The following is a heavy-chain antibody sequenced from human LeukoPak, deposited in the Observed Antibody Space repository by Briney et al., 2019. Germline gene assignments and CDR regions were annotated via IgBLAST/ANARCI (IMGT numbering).Heavy chain of an antibody. CDR3: ARERYDYVWGSYRHAYFDY. CDR2: IYYSGST. V-gene: IGHV4-31*03. Sequence: TSETLSLTCTVSGGSISSGGYYWSWIRQHPGKGLEWIGYIYYSGSTYYNPSLKSRVTISVDTSKNQFSLKLSSVTAADTAVYYRARERYDYVWGSYRHAYFDYWGQGTLVTVSS. J-gene: IGHJ4*02. CDR1: GGSISSGGYY. D-gene: IGHD3-16*02.